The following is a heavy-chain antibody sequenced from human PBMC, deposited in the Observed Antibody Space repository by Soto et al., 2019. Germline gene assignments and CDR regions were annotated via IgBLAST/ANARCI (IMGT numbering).Heavy chain of an antibody. CDR3: ASGYCSSTSCYAVSDY. D-gene: IGHD2-2*01. V-gene: IGHV1-69*02. CDR1: GGTFSSYT. Sequence: QVQLVQSGAEVKKPGSSVKVSCKASGGTFSSYTISWVRQAPGQGLEWMGRIIPILGIANYAQKFQGRVTINADKSTSTAYMELSSLRSEDTAVYYCASGYCSSTSCYAVSDYWGQGTLVTVSS. CDR2: IIPILGIA. J-gene: IGHJ4*02.